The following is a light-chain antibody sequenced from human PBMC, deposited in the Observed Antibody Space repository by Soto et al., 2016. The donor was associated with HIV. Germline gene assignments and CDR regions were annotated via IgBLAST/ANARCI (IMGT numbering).Light chain of an antibody. CDR2: KDS. V-gene: IGLV3-25*02. CDR1: ALPKQY. Sequence: SYELTQPPSVSVSPGQTARITCSGDALPKQYAYWYQQKPGQAPVLVIYKDSERPSGIPERFSGSNSGNTATLTINWVEAGDEADYYCQVWDNTSNHPENVFGTRTAVTVL. CDR3: QVWDNTSNHPENV. J-gene: IGLJ1*01.